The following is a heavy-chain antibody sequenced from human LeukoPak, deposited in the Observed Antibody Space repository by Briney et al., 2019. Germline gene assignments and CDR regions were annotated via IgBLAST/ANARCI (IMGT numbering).Heavy chain of an antibody. J-gene: IGHJ2*01. V-gene: IGHV4-39*01. Sequence: PSETPSLTCTVSGGSISSSSYYWGWIRQPPGKGLEWIGSIYYTRRTYYNPSLKSRVTISVDTSKNQFSLKLTSVTAADTAVYYCARGVTMIVVVIHDWYFDLWGRGTLVTVSS. CDR3: ARGVTMIVVVIHDWYFDL. D-gene: IGHD3-22*01. CDR1: GGSISSSSYY. CDR2: IYYTRRT.